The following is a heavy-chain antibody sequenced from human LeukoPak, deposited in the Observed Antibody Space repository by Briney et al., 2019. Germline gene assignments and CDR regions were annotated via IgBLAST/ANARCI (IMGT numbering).Heavy chain of an antibody. CDR1: GFTFSSYA. CDR3: AKDSKGRSLNYYFDY. J-gene: IGHJ4*02. Sequence: GGSLRLSCAASGFTFSSYAMSWVRQAPGKGLEWDSAISGSGGSTYYADSVKGRFTISRDNSKNTLYLQMNSLRAEDTAVYYCAKDSKGRSLNYYFDYWGQGTLVTVSS. V-gene: IGHV3-23*01. CDR2: ISGSGGST. D-gene: IGHD3-10*01.